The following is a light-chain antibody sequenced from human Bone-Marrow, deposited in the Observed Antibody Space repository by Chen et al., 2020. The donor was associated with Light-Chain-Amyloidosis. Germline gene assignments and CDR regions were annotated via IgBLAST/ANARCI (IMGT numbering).Light chain of an antibody. CDR1: QTISSNY. CDR2: GSS. CDR3: QQYGTSPFT. J-gene: IGKJ4*01. V-gene: IGKV3-20*01. Sequence: EIVLTQSPGTLSLSPGEGANLSCRASQTISSNYLTWYQQKFGQAPRLLIYGSSSRATGIPDRFTGSGYGTDFTLTINRLEPEDFAMYYCQQYGTSPFTFGGGTKVEIK.